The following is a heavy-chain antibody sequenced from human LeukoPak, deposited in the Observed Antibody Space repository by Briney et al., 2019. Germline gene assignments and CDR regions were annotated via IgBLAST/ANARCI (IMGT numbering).Heavy chain of an antibody. CDR1: GFTFSSYG. Sequence: PGGSLRLSCAASGFTFSSYGMTWVRQAPGKGLEWVSYISSNSGTIYYADSVKGRFTISRDNAKNSLYLQMNSLRAEDTAVYYCARGPGGNFDYWGQGTLVTVSS. J-gene: IGHJ4*02. D-gene: IGHD1-1*01. V-gene: IGHV3-48*04. CDR3: ARGPGGNFDY. CDR2: ISSNSGTI.